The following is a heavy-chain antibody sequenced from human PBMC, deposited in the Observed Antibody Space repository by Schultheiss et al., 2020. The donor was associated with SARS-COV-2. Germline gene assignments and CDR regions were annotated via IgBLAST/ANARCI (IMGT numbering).Heavy chain of an antibody. CDR3: ARDQDSTTPGYYYGMDV. J-gene: IGHJ6*02. D-gene: IGHD1-14*01. CDR2: INAGNGNT. Sequence: ASVKVSCKASGYTFTSYAMHWVRQAPGQRLEWMGWINAGNGNTNYAQKLQGRVTITADESTSTAYMELSSLRSEDTAVYYCARDQDSTTPGYYYGMDVWGQGTTVTVSS. CDR1: GYTFTSYA. V-gene: IGHV1-3*01.